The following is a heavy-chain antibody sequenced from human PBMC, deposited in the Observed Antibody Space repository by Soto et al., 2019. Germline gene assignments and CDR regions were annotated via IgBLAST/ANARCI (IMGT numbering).Heavy chain of an antibody. CDR2: INAGNGNT. CDR3: ARDYPQGLVRSDNNNGFDP. V-gene: IGHV1-3*01. CDR1: GYTFTSYA. Sequence: ASVKVSCKASGYTFTSYAMHWVRQAPGQRLEWMGWINAGNGNTKYSQKFQGRVTITRDTSASTAYMELSSLRSEDTAVYYCARDYPQGLVRSDNNNGFDPWGQGTLVNVSS. D-gene: IGHD6-19*01. J-gene: IGHJ5*02.